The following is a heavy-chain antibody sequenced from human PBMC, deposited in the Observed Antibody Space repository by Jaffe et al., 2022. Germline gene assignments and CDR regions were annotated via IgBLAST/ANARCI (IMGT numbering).Heavy chain of an antibody. D-gene: IGHD1-1*01. CDR3: TRDLSGYNWNDAYYYYYYMDV. CDR1: GFTFGDYA. V-gene: IGHV3-49*04. CDR2: IRSKAYGGTT. Sequence: EVQLVESGGGLVQPGRSLRLSCTASGFTFGDYAMSWVRQAPGKGLEWVGFIRSKAYGGTTEYAASVKGRFTISRDDSKSIAYLQMNSLKTEDTAVYYCTRDLSGYNWNDAYYYYYYMDVWGKGTTVTVSS. J-gene: IGHJ6*03.